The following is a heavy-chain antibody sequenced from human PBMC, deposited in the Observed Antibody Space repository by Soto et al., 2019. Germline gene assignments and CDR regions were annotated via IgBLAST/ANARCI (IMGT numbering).Heavy chain of an antibody. Sequence: GASVKVSCKASGYSFSFYGINWVRQAPGQGLEWMGWINPSDGNRIFAQKFEDRVTMTTATSINTVFLELRSLKSDYTFIYYCARDRLRGYDSSGFYSWGQGTMVTVSS. V-gene: IGHV1-18*01. CDR1: GYSFSFYG. D-gene: IGHD3-22*01. CDR3: ARDRLRGYDSSGFYS. CDR2: INPSDGNR. J-gene: IGHJ4*02.